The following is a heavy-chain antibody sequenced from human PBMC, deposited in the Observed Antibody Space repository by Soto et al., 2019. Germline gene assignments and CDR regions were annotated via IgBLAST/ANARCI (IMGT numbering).Heavy chain of an antibody. CDR1: GYTFTSYG. D-gene: IGHD6-13*01. CDR2: ISAYNGNT. J-gene: IGHJ5*02. V-gene: IGHV1-18*01. Sequence: QVQLVQSGAEVKKPGASVKVSCKASGYTFTSYGISWVRQAPGQGLEWMGWISAYNGNTNYAQKLQGRVTMTTDTSTRTAYMELRSLRSDDTAVDYCARRPPLSSSWYLDWFDPWGQGTLVTVSS. CDR3: ARRPPLSSSWYLDWFDP.